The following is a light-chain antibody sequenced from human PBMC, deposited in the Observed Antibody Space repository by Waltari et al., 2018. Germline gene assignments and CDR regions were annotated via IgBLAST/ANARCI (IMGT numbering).Light chain of an antibody. Sequence: QSALTQPRPVSGSPGQSVTISCTGTSSDVGGYNYVSWYQQYPGKAPKLMIYDVNRRPSGVPDRFSGSKSGNTASLTISGLQADDEATYYCSSYAGYYTFFLFGGGTELTVL. CDR1: SSDVGGYNY. J-gene: IGLJ2*01. V-gene: IGLV2-11*01. CDR3: SSYAGYYTFFL. CDR2: DVN.